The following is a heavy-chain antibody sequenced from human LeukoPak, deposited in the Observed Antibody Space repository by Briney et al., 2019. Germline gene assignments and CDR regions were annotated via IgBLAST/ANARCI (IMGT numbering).Heavy chain of an antibody. J-gene: IGHJ4*02. CDR3: ASRTYYGSGPDY. CDR1: GGSMSDYY. CDR2: IFYSGTT. D-gene: IGHD3-10*01. V-gene: IGHV4-59*01. Sequence: SETLSLTCIVSGGSMSDYYWSWIRQPPGKGLEVIGYIFYSGTTTYNPSLQSRVTISVDTSKNQFSLRLTSVTAADTAMYFCASRTYYGSGPDYWGQGILVTVSS.